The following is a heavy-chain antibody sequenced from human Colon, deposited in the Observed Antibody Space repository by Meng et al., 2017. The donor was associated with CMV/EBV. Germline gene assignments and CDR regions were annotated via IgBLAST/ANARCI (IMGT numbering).Heavy chain of an antibody. CDR2: INPNSGGT. V-gene: IGHV1-2*02. J-gene: IGHJ5*02. CDR3: ARAPYNWNDEGWFDP. Sequence: QWQLVRSGAEVKKPGASVKVSCKASGYTFTGYYMHWVRQAPGQGLEWMGWINPNSGGTNYAQKFQGRVTMTRDTSISTAYMELSRLRSDDTAVYYCARAPYNWNDEGWFDPWGQGTLVTVSS. D-gene: IGHD1-20*01. CDR1: GYTFTGYY.